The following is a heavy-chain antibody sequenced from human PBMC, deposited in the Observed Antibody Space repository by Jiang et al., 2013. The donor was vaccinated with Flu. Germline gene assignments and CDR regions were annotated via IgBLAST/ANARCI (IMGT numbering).Heavy chain of an antibody. CDR2: IKGNSDGGTT. D-gene: IGHD3-9*01. Sequence: VQLLESGGGVGEVWGDPQTLLCDLWIHSHQRLDELGPPGSEGRGWSGVGRIKGNSDGGTTDYAEAVQGRFTISRDDSKNTLHLQMNSLRSEDTGVYYCTTTLSGNYPAVWGQGTLVTV. V-gene: IGHV3-15*01. CDR3: TTTLSGNYPAV. J-gene: IGHJ1*01. CDR1: IHSHQRL.